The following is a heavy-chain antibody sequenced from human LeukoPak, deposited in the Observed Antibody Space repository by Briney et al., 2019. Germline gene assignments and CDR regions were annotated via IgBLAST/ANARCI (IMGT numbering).Heavy chain of an antibody. Sequence: GGSLRLSCAASGFPFDDYGMSWVRLAPGKGLEWVSGVSWNGAYTEYADSVRGRFTISRDNAKKSLYLQMNSLRVDDTALYYCARRKGPYGSGTYYDSWDQGTLVSVSS. CDR2: VSWNGAYT. V-gene: IGHV3-20*04. J-gene: IGHJ4*02. CDR1: GFPFDDYG. CDR3: ARRKGPYGSGTYYDS. D-gene: IGHD3-10*01.